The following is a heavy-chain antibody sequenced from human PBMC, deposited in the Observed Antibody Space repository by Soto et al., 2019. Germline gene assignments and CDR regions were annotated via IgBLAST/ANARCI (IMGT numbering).Heavy chain of an antibody. J-gene: IGHJ4*02. CDR2: INPNSGGT. CDR3: ARGVSGLVVVTAPFDY. V-gene: IGHV1-2*02. CDR1: GYTFTGYY. D-gene: IGHD2-21*02. Sequence: QVQLVQSGAEVKKPGASVKVSCKASGYTFTGYYMHWVRQAPGQGLEWMGWINPNSGGTNYAQKFQGRVTMTRDTSISTAYMELSRLRSDDTAVYYCARGVSGLVVVTAPFDYWGQGTLVTVSS.